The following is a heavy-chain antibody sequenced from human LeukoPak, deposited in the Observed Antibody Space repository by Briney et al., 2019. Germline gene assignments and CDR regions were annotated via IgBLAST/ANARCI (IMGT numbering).Heavy chain of an antibody. D-gene: IGHD2-21*01. V-gene: IGHV1-18*01. CDR2: ISPYNGNT. CDR3: AGGKHSVTDTGGGDY. J-gene: IGHJ4*02. CDR1: GYTFISYG. Sequence: EASVKVSCKASGYTFISYGISWVRQAPGQGLEWMGWISPYNGNTNYAQKVQGRVTLTNDTSTTTAYMELRSLQSEDTAVYYCAGGKHSVTDTGGGDYWGQGTLVTVSS.